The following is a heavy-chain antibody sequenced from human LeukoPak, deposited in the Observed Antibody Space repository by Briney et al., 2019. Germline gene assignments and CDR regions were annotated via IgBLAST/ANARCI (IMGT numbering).Heavy chain of an antibody. CDR3: ARSPYYYDGSGYYFFDY. V-gene: IGHV1-18*04. Sequence: ASVKVSCKASGYIFTTYGISWVRQAPGQGLEWMAWISAYNGNTNYAQNLQGRVTMTTDTSTSTAYMELRSLRSDDTAVYYCARSPYYYDGSGYYFFDYWGQGTLVTVSS. J-gene: IGHJ4*02. D-gene: IGHD3-22*01. CDR2: ISAYNGNT. CDR1: GYIFTTYG.